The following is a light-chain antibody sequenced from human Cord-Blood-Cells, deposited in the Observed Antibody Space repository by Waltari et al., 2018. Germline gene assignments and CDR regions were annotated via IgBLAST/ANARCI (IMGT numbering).Light chain of an antibody. Sequence: QSALTQPRSVSGSPGQSVTISCTGTSSDVGGYNYVSWYQQHPGKAPKLMIYDVSKPPSGVPVRFAGSKSGNTASLTISGLQAEDEADYYCCSYAGSYTFHVVFGGGTKLTVL. CDR2: DVS. J-gene: IGLJ2*01. CDR3: CSYAGSYTFHVV. CDR1: SSDVGGYNY. V-gene: IGLV2-11*01.